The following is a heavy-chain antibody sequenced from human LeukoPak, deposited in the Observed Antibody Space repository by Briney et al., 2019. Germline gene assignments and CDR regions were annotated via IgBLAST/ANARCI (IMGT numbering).Heavy chain of an antibody. D-gene: IGHD3-22*01. Sequence: PGGSLRLSCTASGFTFSTYAMAWVRQAPGKGLEYVSAISSNGGSTYYANSVKGRFTISRDNSKNTLYLQMGSLRAEDMAVYYCARDRYYDSSGANQKIYYYYGMDVWGQGTTVTVSS. V-gene: IGHV3-64*01. J-gene: IGHJ6*02. CDR3: ARDRYYDSSGANQKIYYYYGMDV. CDR2: ISSNGGST. CDR1: GFTFSTYA.